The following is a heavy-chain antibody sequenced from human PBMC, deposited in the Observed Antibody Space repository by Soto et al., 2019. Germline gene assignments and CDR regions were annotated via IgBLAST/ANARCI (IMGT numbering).Heavy chain of an antibody. V-gene: IGHV1-46*01. CDR3: ARGPQGLYSSSWYDYWFDP. CDR1: GYTFTSYY. CDR2: INPSGGST. Sequence: ASVKVSCKASGYTFTSYYMHWVRQAPGQGLEWMGIINPSGGSTSYAQKFQGRVTMTRDTSTSTVYMELSSLRSEDTAVYYCARGPQGLYSSSWYDYWFDPWGQGTLVTVSS. D-gene: IGHD6-13*01. J-gene: IGHJ5*02.